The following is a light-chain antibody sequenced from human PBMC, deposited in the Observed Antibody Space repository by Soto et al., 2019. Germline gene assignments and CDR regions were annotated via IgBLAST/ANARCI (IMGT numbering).Light chain of an antibody. CDR1: SSDVGGYNF. Sequence: QSALTQPRSVSGSPGQSVTISCTGTSSDVGGYNFVSWYQQHPGKAPKFMIYDVTKRPSGVPDRFSGSKSGNTASLTISGLQAEDEADYYCCSYVGSYTSYVFGTGTQLTVL. J-gene: IGLJ1*01. V-gene: IGLV2-11*01. CDR3: CSYVGSYTSYV. CDR2: DVT.